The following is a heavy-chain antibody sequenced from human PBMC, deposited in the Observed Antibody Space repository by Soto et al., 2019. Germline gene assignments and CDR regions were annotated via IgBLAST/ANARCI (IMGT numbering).Heavy chain of an antibody. D-gene: IGHD2-2*03. J-gene: IGHJ1*01. CDR2: LSGYSGDA. CDR1: GYTLNTYG. Sequence: QVQLVQSGPEVKKPGASVKVSCKVSGYTLNTYGLTWVRQAPGQGLEWMGWLSGYSGDAKYAQKFQDRVARTTDPSSGTAYLDRKSLRSDDTGFYFCASGYCTNISCYAADYSHRWGQGTGVTVSP. CDR3: ASGYCTNISCYAADYSHR. V-gene: IGHV1-18*01.